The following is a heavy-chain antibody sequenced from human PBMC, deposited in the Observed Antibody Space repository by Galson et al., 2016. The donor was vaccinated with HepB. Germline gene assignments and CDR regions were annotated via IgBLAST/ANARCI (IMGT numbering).Heavy chain of an antibody. V-gene: IGHV1-3*04. D-gene: IGHD3-9*01. CDR3: AREEILTGLYGMDV. CDR1: GYTFKRYS. Sequence: SVKVSCKASGYTFKRYSINWMRQAPGQSLEWMGWINIDNNDRKYARKFQGRVTITRDTSTNTVYMEMSSLRSEDTAVYYCAREEILTGLYGMDVWGQGTTVTVSS. J-gene: IGHJ6*02. CDR2: INIDNNDR.